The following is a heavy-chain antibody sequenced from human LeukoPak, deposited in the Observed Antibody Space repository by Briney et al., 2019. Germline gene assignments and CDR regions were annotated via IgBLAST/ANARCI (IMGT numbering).Heavy chain of an antibody. CDR2: ICYNGST. CDR3: ARGRMATIRSLDY. V-gene: IGHV4-59*13. D-gene: IGHD5-24*01. J-gene: IGHJ4*02. Sequence: SDTLSLICSVWGGFMSIYYWRCIPHPPGKGVEWVGYICYNGSTNSKPSLKSRVTISVATSKNQFFLKLSSVTAADTAVYYCARGRMATIRSLDYWGQGNLVTVSS. CDR1: GGFMSIYY.